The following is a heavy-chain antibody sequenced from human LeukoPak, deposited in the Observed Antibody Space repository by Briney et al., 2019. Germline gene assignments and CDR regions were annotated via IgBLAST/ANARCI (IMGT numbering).Heavy chain of an antibody. J-gene: IGHJ2*01. V-gene: IGHV5-10-1*01. CDR1: GYSFTNYW. CDR2: IDPSDSQT. Sequence: GESLKISCEASGYSFTNYWISWVRQMPGRGLDWMARIDPSDSQTNYNPAFRGHVTVSIDKSITTVYLQWSSLEASDTAIYYCARRNRDKAISLDLWGRGTMVTVSS. CDR3: ARRNRDKAISLDL. D-gene: IGHD1-14*01.